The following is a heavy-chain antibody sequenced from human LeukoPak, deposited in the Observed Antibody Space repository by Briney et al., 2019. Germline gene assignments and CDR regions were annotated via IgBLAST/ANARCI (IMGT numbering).Heavy chain of an antibody. J-gene: IGHJ6*03. CDR1: GFTFSSYA. D-gene: IGHD3-16*01. V-gene: IGHV3-30*04. Sequence: GRSLRLSCATSGFTFSSYAMHWVRQAPGKGLEWVAVISYDGGNKYYADSVKGRFTISRDNSKNALYLQMNSLRAEDTAVYYCARNRALGGGSYYYMDVWGKGTTVTVSS. CDR3: ARNRALGGGSYYYMDV. CDR2: ISYDGGNK.